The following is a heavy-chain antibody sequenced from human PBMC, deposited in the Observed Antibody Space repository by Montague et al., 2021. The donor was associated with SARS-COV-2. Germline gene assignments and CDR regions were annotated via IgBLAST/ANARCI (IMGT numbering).Heavy chain of an antibody. CDR1: GDSINSNYYY. D-gene: IGHD4-23*01. CDR3: ASVRRVYSGHSLVASFDN. V-gene: IGHV4-39*07. Sequence: SETLSLTCTVSGDSINSNYYYWGWIRQPTGKELDWIGSISYTGNNYYDPSLRSRVTLSVDTYKNQFSLRLTSVTAAATAMYYCASVRRVYSGHSLVASFDNWGQGTMVTVSS. CDR2: ISYTGNN. J-gene: IGHJ3*02.